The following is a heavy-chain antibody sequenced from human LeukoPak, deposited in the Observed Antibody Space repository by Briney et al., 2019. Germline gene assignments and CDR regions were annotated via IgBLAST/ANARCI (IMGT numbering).Heavy chain of an antibody. V-gene: IGHV4-59*06. CDR2: IYYSGST. Sequence: PSETLSLTCTVSGGSISSYHWSWIRQHPGKGLEWIGYIYYSGSTYYNPSLKSRVTISVDTSKNQFSLKLSSVTAADTAVYYCARDYWNDGLFDYWGQGTLVTVSS. CDR1: GGSISSYH. CDR3: ARDYWNDGLFDY. D-gene: IGHD1-1*01. J-gene: IGHJ4*02.